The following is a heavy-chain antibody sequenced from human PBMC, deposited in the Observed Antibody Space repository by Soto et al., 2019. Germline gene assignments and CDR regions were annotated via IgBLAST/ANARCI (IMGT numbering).Heavy chain of an antibody. Sequence: PGGSLRLSCAASGFTFSSYWMHWVRQAPGKGLVWVSRINSDGSSTSYADSVKGRFTISRDNAKNTLYLQMNSLRAEDTAVYYCARVIPGYDHYYYYGMDVWGQGTTVTVSS. J-gene: IGHJ6*02. CDR2: INSDGSST. D-gene: IGHD5-12*01. CDR1: GFTFSSYW. CDR3: ARVIPGYDHYYYYGMDV. V-gene: IGHV3-74*01.